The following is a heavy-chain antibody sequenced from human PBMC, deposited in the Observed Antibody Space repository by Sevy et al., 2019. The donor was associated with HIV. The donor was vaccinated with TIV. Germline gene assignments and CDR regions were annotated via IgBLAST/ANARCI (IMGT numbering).Heavy chain of an antibody. J-gene: IGHJ3*02. CDR3: AKVAGYRSSSVAFDI. D-gene: IGHD6-6*01. CDR1: GSTFGAYA. CDR2: ISGSGGST. Sequence: GGSLGLSWEASGSTFGAYAMSWVPQAPGKGLEWASAISGSGGSTYYADSVKGRFTISRDNSKNTLYLQMNNLRAEDTAVYYCAKVAGYRSSSVAFDIWGQGTMVTVSS. V-gene: IGHV3-23*01.